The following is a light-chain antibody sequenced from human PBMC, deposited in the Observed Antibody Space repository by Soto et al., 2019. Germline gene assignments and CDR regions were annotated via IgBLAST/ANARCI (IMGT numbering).Light chain of an antibody. CDR1: SSDIGGFTF. CDR2: DVI. Sequence: QSALTQPASVSGSPGQSITISCTGTSSDIGGFTFVSWYQHHPGKAPKLLIYDVINRPSGVSNRFSGSKSGNTASLTISGLQAEDEADYYCSSFTTSSTLVLFGRGTKLTVL. V-gene: IGLV2-14*03. CDR3: SSFTTSSTLVL. J-gene: IGLJ2*01.